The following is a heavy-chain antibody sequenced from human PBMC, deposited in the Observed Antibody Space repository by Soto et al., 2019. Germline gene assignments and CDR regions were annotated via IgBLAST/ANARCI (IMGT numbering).Heavy chain of an antibody. CDR2: IIPIFGTA. CDR3: ARDRVSDFWSGYYPYYYYGMDV. Sequence: QVQLVQSGAEVKKPGSSVKVSCKASGGTFSSYAISWVRQAPGQGLEWMGGIIPIFGTANYAQKFQGRVTITADESTSTAYMELSRLRSEDTAVYYCARDRVSDFWSGYYPYYYYGMDVWGQGTTVTVSS. D-gene: IGHD3-3*01. CDR1: GGTFSSYA. V-gene: IGHV1-69*01. J-gene: IGHJ6*02.